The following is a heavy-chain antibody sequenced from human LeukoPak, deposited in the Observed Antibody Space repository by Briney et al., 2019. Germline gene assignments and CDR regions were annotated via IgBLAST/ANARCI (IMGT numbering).Heavy chain of an antibody. Sequence: GSLRLSCAASGFTVSSNYMSWVRQAPGKGLEWVSVIYSGGSTYYADSVKGRFTISRDNSKNTLYLQMNSLRAEDTAVYYCARDYYDSSGYVVETWGQGTLVTVSS. V-gene: IGHV3-66*02. J-gene: IGHJ5*02. CDR1: GFTVSSNY. CDR3: ARDYYDSSGYVVET. CDR2: IYSGGST. D-gene: IGHD3-22*01.